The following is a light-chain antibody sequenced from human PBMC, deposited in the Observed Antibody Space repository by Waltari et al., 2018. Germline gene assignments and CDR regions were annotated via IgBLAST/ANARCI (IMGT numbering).Light chain of an antibody. Sequence: DIQLTQSPSSLSPSVGDRVTITCPASQSISSYLNWYQQKPGKAPKLLIYAASSLQSGVPSRFSGSGSGTDFTLTISSLQPEDFATYYCQQSYSTPAITFGQGTRLEIK. CDR1: QSISSY. V-gene: IGKV1-39*01. CDR3: QQSYSTPAIT. J-gene: IGKJ5*01. CDR2: AAS.